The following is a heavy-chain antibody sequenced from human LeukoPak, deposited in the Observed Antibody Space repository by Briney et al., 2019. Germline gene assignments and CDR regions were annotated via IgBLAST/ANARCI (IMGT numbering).Heavy chain of an antibody. CDR1: GFTFSTSW. CDR2: IKSDGSST. V-gene: IGHV3-74*01. CDR3: VRDGGRLNFGNGASFDY. Sequence: GGSLRLSCAASGFTFSTSWTYWVRQAPGKGLVWVSRIKSDGSSTSYADSVKGRFTISRDNAKNTLYLQMNSLRAEDTAMYYCVRDGGRLNFGNGASFDYWGQGTLVTVSS. D-gene: IGHD3-10*01. J-gene: IGHJ4*02.